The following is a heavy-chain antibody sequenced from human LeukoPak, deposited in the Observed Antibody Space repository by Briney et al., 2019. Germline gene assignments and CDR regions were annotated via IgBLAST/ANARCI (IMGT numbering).Heavy chain of an antibody. Sequence: ASVKVSCKTSGYTFTSYGISWVRQAPGQGLEWMGWISAYSGNTNYAQSLQGRVTMTTDTSTSTAYMELRGLSSDDTAVYYCARDQPAHQWYTSGWYSSYWGQGTLVTVSS. CDR2: ISAYSGNT. D-gene: IGHD6-19*01. CDR1: GYTFTSYG. J-gene: IGHJ4*02. V-gene: IGHV1-18*01. CDR3: ARDQPAHQWYTSGWYSSY.